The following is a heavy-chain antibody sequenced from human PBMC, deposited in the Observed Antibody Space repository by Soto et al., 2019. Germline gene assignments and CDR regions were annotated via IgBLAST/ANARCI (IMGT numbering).Heavy chain of an antibody. D-gene: IGHD2-21*01. CDR2: IGDSSDNT. V-gene: IGHV3-23*01. Sequence: QPGGSLRLSCAASGFTFSTYDMTWVRQAPGKGLEWVSTIGDSSDNTFYADSVRGRFTISRDNSKNTLYLQMHSLRAEDTAMYYCASWGHIVPVSPTDFDHWGEGTLVTVSS. CDR1: GFTFSTYD. J-gene: IGHJ4*02. CDR3: ASWGHIVPVSPTDFDH.